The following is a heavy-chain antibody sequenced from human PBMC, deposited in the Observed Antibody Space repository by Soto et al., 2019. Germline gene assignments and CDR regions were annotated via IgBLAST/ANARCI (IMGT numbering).Heavy chain of an antibody. J-gene: IGHJ4*02. Sequence: SETLSLTCAVSGGSISSGGYSWSWIRQPPGKGLEWIGYIYHSGSTYYNPSLKSRVTISVDRSKNQFSLKLSSVTAADTAVYFWGRRHDHGIDAYYWGQGTPVTVSS. CDR3: GRRHDHGIDAYY. CDR2: IYHSGST. D-gene: IGHD4-17*01. CDR1: GGSISSGGYS. V-gene: IGHV4-30-2*01.